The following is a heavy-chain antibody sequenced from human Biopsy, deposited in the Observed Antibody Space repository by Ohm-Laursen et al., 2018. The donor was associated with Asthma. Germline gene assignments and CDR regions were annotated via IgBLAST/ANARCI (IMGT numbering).Heavy chain of an antibody. D-gene: IGHD1-26*01. Sequence: SLRLSCSASGFSFDSHAMHWVRQAPGKGLEWLAVISYDGSNKYYADSVKGRFTISRDNSKNTLYLQMNSLRAEDTAVYYCARDAWELQKPYAYYFDYWGQGTLVTVSS. V-gene: IGHV3-30-3*01. J-gene: IGHJ4*02. CDR1: GFSFDSHA. CDR3: ARDAWELQKPYAYYFDY. CDR2: ISYDGSNK.